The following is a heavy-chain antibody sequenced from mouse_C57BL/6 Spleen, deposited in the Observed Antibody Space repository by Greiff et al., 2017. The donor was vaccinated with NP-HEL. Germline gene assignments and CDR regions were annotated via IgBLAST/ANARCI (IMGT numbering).Heavy chain of an antibody. D-gene: IGHD1-1*01. J-gene: IGHJ1*03. CDR2: IYPGDGDT. CDR3: ARSGGSHWYFDV. Sequence: VQLQQSGPELVKPGASVKISCKASGYAFSSSWMNWVKQRPGKGLEWIGRIYPGDGDTNYNGKFKGKATLTADKSSSTAYMQRSSLTSEDSAVYFCARSGGSHWYFDVWGTGTTVTVSS. CDR1: GYAFSSSW. V-gene: IGHV1-82*01.